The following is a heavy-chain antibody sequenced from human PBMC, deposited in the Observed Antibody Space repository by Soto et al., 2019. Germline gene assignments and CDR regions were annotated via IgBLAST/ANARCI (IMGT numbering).Heavy chain of an antibody. CDR2: ISGSGGST. Sequence: GGSLRLSCAASGFTFSSYAMSWVRQAPGKGLEWVSAISGSGGSTYYADSVKGRFTISRDNSKNTLYLQMNSLRAEDTAVYYCANLAQPDSSGGLWQPTPFDYWGQGTLVTVSS. CDR3: ANLAQPDSSGGLWQPTPFDY. D-gene: IGHD2-21*01. J-gene: IGHJ4*02. CDR1: GFTFSSYA. V-gene: IGHV3-23*01.